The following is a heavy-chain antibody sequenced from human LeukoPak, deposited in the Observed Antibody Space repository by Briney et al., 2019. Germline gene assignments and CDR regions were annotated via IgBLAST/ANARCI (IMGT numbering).Heavy chain of an antibody. J-gene: IGHJ4*02. CDR3: ARIDTYSYRYDY. CDR1: GFTVSSNY. CDR2: IYSGGST. V-gene: IGHV3-53*01. D-gene: IGHD5-18*01. Sequence: PGGSLRLSCAASGFTVSSNYMSWVRQAPGKGLEWVSVIYSGGSTYYADSVKGRFTISRDNSKNTLYLQMNSLRAEDTAVYYCARIDTYSYRYDYWGQGTLVTVSS.